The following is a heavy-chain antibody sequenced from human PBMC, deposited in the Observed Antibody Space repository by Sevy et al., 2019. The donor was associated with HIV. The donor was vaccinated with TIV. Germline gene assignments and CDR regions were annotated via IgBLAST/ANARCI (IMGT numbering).Heavy chain of an antibody. D-gene: IGHD5-18*01. V-gene: IGHV3-49*03. J-gene: IGHJ6*03. Sequence: GSLRLFCTASGFTFGDYAMSWFRQAPGKGLEWVGFIRSKAYGGTTEYAASVKGRFTISRDESKSNAYLQMNSLKTEDTAVYYCTRLDTAMGYYYYYYMDLWGKGTTVTVSS. CDR1: GFTFGDYA. CDR3: TRLDTAMGYYYYYYMDL. CDR2: IRSKAYGGTT.